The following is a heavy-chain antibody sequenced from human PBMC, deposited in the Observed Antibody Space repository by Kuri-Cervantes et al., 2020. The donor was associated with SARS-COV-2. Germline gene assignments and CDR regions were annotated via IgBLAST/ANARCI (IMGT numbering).Heavy chain of an antibody. Sequence: GESLKISCAASGFTFGSYSMNWVRQTPGKGLEWVSSISSSSDYIYYADSVKGRFTISRDNAKNSLFLQMNSLRVEDTALYYCARAYSGIYYEDYWGQGTLVTVSS. J-gene: IGHJ4*02. D-gene: IGHD1-26*01. CDR1: GFTFGSYS. CDR3: ARAYSGIYYEDY. V-gene: IGHV3-21*01. CDR2: ISSSSDYI.